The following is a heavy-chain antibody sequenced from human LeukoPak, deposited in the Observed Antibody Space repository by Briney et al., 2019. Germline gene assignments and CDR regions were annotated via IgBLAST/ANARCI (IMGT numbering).Heavy chain of an antibody. V-gene: IGHV4-59*08. J-gene: IGHJ5*02. D-gene: IGHD2-15*01. Sequence: SETLSLTCAVYGGSFSGYYWSWIRQPPGKGLEWIGYIYYSGSTNYNPSLKSRVTISVDTSKNQFSLKLSSVTAADTAVYYCARLRSVRFCSGGSCYLVWWFDPWGQGTLVTVSS. CDR3: ARLRSVRFCSGGSCYLVWWFDP. CDR2: IYYSGST. CDR1: GGSFSGYY.